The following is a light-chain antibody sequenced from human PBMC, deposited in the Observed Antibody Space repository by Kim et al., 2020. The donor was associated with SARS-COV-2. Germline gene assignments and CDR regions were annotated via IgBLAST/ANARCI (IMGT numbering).Light chain of an antibody. V-gene: IGKV1-5*01. J-gene: IGKJ2*01. CDR1: QSIRTW. CDR2: DAS. Sequence: SASVVDRVPITCRASQSIRTWLAWAQQKPGKAPKVLIYDASTLITGVPSRVGGSGSGTEFTLTISSLQPDDFATYYCQQYDINPYTFGQGTKLEI. CDR3: QQYDINPYT.